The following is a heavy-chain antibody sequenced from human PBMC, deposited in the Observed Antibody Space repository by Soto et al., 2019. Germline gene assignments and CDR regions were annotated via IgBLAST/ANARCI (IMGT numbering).Heavy chain of an antibody. CDR2: ISAYNGNT. Sequence: QVQLVQSGAEVKKPGASEKVSCTASGYTFSSYGISWVRQAPGQGREWMGWISAYNGNTKYAQKLQGRVTMTTDTSTRTAYMELRSLRSDDTAVYYCARDLGQQLFDYWGQGTLVTVSS. V-gene: IGHV1-18*01. CDR1: GYTFSSYG. D-gene: IGHD6-13*01. CDR3: ARDLGQQLFDY. J-gene: IGHJ4*02.